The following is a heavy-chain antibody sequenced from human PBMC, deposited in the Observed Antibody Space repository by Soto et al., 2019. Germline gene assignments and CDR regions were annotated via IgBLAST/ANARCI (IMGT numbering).Heavy chain of an antibody. D-gene: IGHD3-3*01. V-gene: IGHV3-11*01. Sequence: PGGSLRLSCAASRFTFSDYHMAWIRKAPGKGLEWVSYISGSGKTVYYADSVEGRFTISRDNTKNSLFLQMNSLRAGDTAIYYCARNFLDFWSGVGFDPWGQGTLVTVSS. J-gene: IGHJ5*02. CDR3: ARNFLDFWSGVGFDP. CDR2: ISGSGKTV. CDR1: RFTFSDYH.